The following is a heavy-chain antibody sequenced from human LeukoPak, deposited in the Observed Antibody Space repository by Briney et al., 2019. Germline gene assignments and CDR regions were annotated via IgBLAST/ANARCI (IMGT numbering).Heavy chain of an antibody. D-gene: IGHD6-19*01. J-gene: IGHJ4*02. CDR1: GGSIRSSYYY. CDR2: IYDSGST. Sequence: SETLSLTCTVSGGSIRSSYYYWGWIRQPPGKGLEWIGSIYDSGSTYYNPSLKSRVTISVDTSKNQFSLKLSSVTAADTAVYYCARLSGGWYGGFDYWGQGTLVTVSS. CDR3: ARLSGGWYGGFDY. V-gene: IGHV4-39*07.